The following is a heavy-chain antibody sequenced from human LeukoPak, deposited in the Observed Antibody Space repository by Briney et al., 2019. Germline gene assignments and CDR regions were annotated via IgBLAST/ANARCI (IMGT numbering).Heavy chain of an antibody. CDR1: GGSISSYY. CDR2: IYYSGST. D-gene: IGHD6-19*01. J-gene: IGHJ3*02. Sequence: SETLSLTCTVSGGSISSYYWSWTRQPPGKGLEWIGYIYYSGSTNYNPSLKSRVTISVDTSKNQFSLKLSSVTAADTAVYYCARDKPSSGWYNEHAFDIWGQGTMVTVSS. V-gene: IGHV4-59*01. CDR3: ARDKPSSGWYNEHAFDI.